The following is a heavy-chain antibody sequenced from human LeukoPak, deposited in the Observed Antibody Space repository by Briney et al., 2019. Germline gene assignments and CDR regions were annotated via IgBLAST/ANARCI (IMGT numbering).Heavy chain of an antibody. CDR3: ARETTTVTPSWFDP. V-gene: IGHV4-4*02. D-gene: IGHD4-17*01. CDR2: IYYSGST. Sequence: KPSETLSLTCAVSGGSISSTNWWSWVRQPPGKGLEWIGSIYYSGSTYYNPSLKSRVTISVDTSKNQFSLKLSSVTAADTAVYYCARETTTVTPSWFDPWGQGTLVTVSS. J-gene: IGHJ5*02. CDR1: GGSISSTNW.